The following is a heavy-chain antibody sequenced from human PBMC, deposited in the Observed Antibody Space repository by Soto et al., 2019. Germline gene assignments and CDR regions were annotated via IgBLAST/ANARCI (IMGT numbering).Heavy chain of an antibody. J-gene: IGHJ6*02. CDR3: ARRLSETKEEYNCYYFYGLDV. V-gene: IGHV5-10-1*01. D-gene: IGHD1-1*01. CDR2: IDHSDPCA. CDR1: GYRLSNYW. Sequence: PGESLMISWHSSGYRLSNYWITWVRQRPGKGLERMGTIDHSDPCAKNNPSLQGHVCNSTGTSTNTAYLPWSSLRASGTAGYYCARRLSETKEEYNCYYFYGLDVWGQGTTVTVSS.